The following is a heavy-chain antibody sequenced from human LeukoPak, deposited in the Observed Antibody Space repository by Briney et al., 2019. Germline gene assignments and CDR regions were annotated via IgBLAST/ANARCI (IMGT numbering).Heavy chain of an antibody. J-gene: IGHJ6*02. CDR1: GFTFDNYW. CDR3: ARPIYDIRNAMDV. Sequence: QPGGSLRLPCAASGFTFDNYWMHWVRQAPGKGLEWVSRINNDGSNTVYADSVKGRFTISRDNAKNTLYLQMNSLRAEDTAVYYCARPIYDIRNAMDVWGQGTTVTVSS. D-gene: IGHD3-22*01. V-gene: IGHV3-74*01. CDR2: INNDGSNT.